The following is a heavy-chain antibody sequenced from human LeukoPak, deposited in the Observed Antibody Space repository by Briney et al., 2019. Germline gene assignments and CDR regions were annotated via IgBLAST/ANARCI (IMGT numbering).Heavy chain of an antibody. V-gene: IGHV4-34*01. CDR2: INHSGST. Sequence: SETLSLTCAVYGGSFSGYYWSWIRQPPGKGLEWIGEINHSGSTNYNPSLKSRVTISVDTSKNQFSLKLSSVTAADTAVYYCARGAPYYDILTGYYIPENYYFDYWGQGTLVTVSS. CDR3: ARGAPYYDILTGYYIPENYYFDY. CDR1: GGSFSGYY. D-gene: IGHD3-9*01. J-gene: IGHJ4*02.